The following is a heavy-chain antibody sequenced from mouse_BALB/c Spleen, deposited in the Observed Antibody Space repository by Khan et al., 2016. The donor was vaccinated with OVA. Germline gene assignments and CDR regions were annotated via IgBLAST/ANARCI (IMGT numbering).Heavy chain of an antibody. D-gene: IGHD1-2*01. Sequence: VQLKESGPGLVKPSQSLSLTCTVTGYSITSGYGWNWIRQFPGNKLEWMGYISYSGSTNYNPSHKSRISITRDTSKNQFFLQLNSVTTEDRATYSYARTARIKYWGQGTTLTVSS. V-gene: IGHV3-2*02. J-gene: IGHJ2*01. CDR1: GYSITSGYG. CDR2: ISYSGST. CDR3: ARTARIKY.